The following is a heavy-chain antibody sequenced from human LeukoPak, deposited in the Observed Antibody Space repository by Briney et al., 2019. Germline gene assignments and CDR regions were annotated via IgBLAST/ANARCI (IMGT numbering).Heavy chain of an antibody. CDR3: ARGPFYDSSGYPLVY. CDR1: GYTFTIYD. V-gene: IGHV1-8*01. D-gene: IGHD3-22*01. Sequence: ASVKVSCKASGYTFTIYDINWVRQATGQGLEWMGWMNPNSGNTGYAQKFQGRVTLTRITAISTAYTELSSLRSEDTAVYYCARGPFYDSSGYPLVYWGQGTLVTVSS. J-gene: IGHJ4*02. CDR2: MNPNSGNT.